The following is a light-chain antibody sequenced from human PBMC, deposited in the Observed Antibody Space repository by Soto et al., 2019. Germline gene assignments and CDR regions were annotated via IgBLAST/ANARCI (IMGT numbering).Light chain of an antibody. CDR3: QHYNSYSEA. CDR1: QGVSSW. Sequence: DIQMTQSPSSVSASVGDRVTITCRASQGVSSWLAWYQQRPGKAPKLRIYAASSLQRGVPSRVSGSGSGTDFTLTISSLQPEDFATYYCQHYNSYSEAFGQGTKVDIK. J-gene: IGKJ1*01. CDR2: AAS. V-gene: IGKV1D-16*01.